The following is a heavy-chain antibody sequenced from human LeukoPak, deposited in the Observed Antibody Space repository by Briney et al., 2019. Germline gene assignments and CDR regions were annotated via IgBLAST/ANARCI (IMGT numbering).Heavy chain of an antibody. Sequence: QPGXXXXLSCAASGFTFSSYDMNGVRQAPGRGVEWVSGLSGSGGTTYYADSVKGGFTISRENSKRTVYLQMNRLRDEDTGVYYCAKAGSGYYYYGSGSYYKDYYYMDVWGKGTTVTVSS. V-gene: IGHV3-23*01. CDR2: LSGSGGTT. J-gene: IGHJ6*03. CDR3: AKAGSGYYYYGSGSYYKDYYYMDV. D-gene: IGHD3-10*01. CDR1: GFTFSSYD.